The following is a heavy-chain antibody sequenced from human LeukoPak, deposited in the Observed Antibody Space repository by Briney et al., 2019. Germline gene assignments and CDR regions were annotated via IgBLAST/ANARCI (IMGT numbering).Heavy chain of an antibody. D-gene: IGHD3-10*01. J-gene: IGHJ4*02. V-gene: IGHV4-39*02. CDR2: IHYSGST. Sequence: PSETLSLTCTVSGVSISCSTYYWGWIRQPPGKGLEWIGSIHYSGSTSFNPSLRSRVTISVDTSRNEFSLRLNPVTAADTAVYYCAKEFDYYGSGSYTLFDYWGQGTLVTVSS. CDR3: AKEFDYYGSGSYTLFDY. CDR1: GVSISCSTYY.